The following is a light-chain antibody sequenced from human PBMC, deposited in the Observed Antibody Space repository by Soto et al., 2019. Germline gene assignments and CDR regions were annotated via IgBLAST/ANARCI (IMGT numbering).Light chain of an antibody. CDR1: SSDVGGYNY. J-gene: IGLJ2*01. CDR3: SSYTSRSTRV. CDR2: DVS. Sequence: QSALTQPASVSGSPGQSITISCTGTSSDVGGYNYVSWYQQHPGKAPKLMIYDVSNRPSGVSNRFSGSKSGNTASLTISGLQAEDEADYYCSSYTSRSTRVFGGGTKHTVL. V-gene: IGLV2-14*01.